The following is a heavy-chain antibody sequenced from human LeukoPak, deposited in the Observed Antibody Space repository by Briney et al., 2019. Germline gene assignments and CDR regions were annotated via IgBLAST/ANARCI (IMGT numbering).Heavy chain of an antibody. J-gene: IGHJ6*02. D-gene: IGHD2-21*01. CDR2: INHSGST. Sequence: SETLSLTCAVYGGSFSGYYWSWIRQPPGKGLEWIGEINHSGSTNYNPSLKSRVTISVDTSKNQFSLKLSSVTAADTAVYYCARNSWSPYYYYGMDVWGQGTTVTVSS. CDR1: GGSFSGYY. CDR3: ARNSWSPYYYYGMDV. V-gene: IGHV4-34*01.